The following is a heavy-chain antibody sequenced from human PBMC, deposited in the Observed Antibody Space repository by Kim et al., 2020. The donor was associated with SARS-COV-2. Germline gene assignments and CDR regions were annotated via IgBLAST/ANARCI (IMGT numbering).Heavy chain of an antibody. D-gene: IGHD3-22*01. CDR2: IYYSGST. Sequence: SETLSLTCTVSGGSISSYYWSWIRQPPGKGLEWIGYIYYSGSTNYNPSLKSRVTISVDTSKNQFSLKLSSVTAADTAVYYCAMGSGYSAELFDYWGQGTLVTVSS. V-gene: IGHV4-59*01. CDR3: AMGSGYSAELFDY. J-gene: IGHJ4*02. CDR1: GGSISSYY.